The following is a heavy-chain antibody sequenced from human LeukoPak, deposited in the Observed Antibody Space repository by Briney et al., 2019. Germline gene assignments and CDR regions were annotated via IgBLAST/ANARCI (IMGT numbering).Heavy chain of an antibody. Sequence: GGSLRLSCAASGFTVSSNYMNWVRQAPGKGLEWVSVIYSGGWTNYADSVKGRFTISRDNSKNTLYLQMNSLRAEDTAVYYCAKGGVATILRFDYWGQGTLVTVSS. D-gene: IGHD5-12*01. J-gene: IGHJ4*02. CDR3: AKGGVATILRFDY. V-gene: IGHV3-53*01. CDR2: IYSGGWT. CDR1: GFTVSSNY.